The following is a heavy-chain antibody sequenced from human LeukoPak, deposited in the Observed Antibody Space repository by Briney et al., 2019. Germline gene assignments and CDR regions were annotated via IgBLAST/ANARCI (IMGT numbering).Heavy chain of an antibody. CDR1: GYTFTSYG. CDR3: ARCYSSSWYASCSSSD. D-gene: IGHD6-13*01. V-gene: IGHV1-18*01. Sequence: ASVKVSCKASGYTFTSYGISWVRRAPGQGLEWMGWISAYNGNTNYAQKLQGRVTMTTDTSTSTAYMELRSLRSDDTAVYYCARCYSSSWYASCSSSDWGQGTLVTVSS. CDR2: ISAYNGNT. J-gene: IGHJ4*02.